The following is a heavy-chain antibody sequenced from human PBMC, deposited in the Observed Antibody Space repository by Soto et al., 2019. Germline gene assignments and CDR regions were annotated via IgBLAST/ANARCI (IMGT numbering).Heavy chain of an antibody. J-gene: IGHJ4*02. CDR1: GFTFSSHW. V-gene: IGHV3-7*01. CDR2: INGDGSDK. D-gene: IGHD2-15*01. Sequence: PGGSLRLSCVASGFTFSSHWMTWVRQAPGKGLEWVANINGDGSDKYYVGSVKGRFTISRDNAKNSLYLQLNSLGAEDTAVYYCARETFAYGGKSRFDYWGQGTLVTVSS. CDR3: ARETFAYGGKSRFDY.